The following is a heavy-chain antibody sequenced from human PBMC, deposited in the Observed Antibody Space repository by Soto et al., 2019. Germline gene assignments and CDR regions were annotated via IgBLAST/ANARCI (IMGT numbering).Heavy chain of an antibody. CDR2: ISGSGGST. CDR3: AKDRNDYGDYEGSWGGDY. Sequence: GGSLRLSCAASGFTFSSYAMSWVRQAPGKGLEWVSAISGSGGSTYYADSVKGRFTISRDNSKNTLYLQMNSLRAEDTAVYYCAKDRNDYGDYEGSWGGDYWGQGTLVTVSS. CDR1: GFTFSSYA. V-gene: IGHV3-23*01. D-gene: IGHD4-17*01. J-gene: IGHJ4*02.